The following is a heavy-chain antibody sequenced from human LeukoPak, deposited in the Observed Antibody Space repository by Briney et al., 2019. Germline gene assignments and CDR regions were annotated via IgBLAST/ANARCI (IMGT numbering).Heavy chain of an antibody. Sequence: ASVKVSCKASGYTFTGYYMHWVRQAPGQGLEWMGWINPNSGGTNHAQKFQGRVTMTRDTSISTAYMELRSLRSDDTAVYYCARGQAWSYMDVWGKGTTVTVSS. D-gene: IGHD2-8*02. V-gene: IGHV1-2*02. CDR3: ARGQAWSYMDV. J-gene: IGHJ6*03. CDR1: GYTFTGYY. CDR2: INPNSGGT.